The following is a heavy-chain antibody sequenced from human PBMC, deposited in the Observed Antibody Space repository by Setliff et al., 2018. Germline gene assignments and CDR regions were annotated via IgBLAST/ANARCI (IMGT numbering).Heavy chain of an antibody. CDR1: GYTFTSYG. Sequence: ASVKVSCKASGYTFTSYGISWVRQAPGQGLEWMGWISAYNGNTNYAQKLQGRVTMTTDTSTSTAYMELRSLRSDDTAVYYRAGDGQGNYNFWSGSYYYYGMDVWGQGTTVTVSS. D-gene: IGHD3-3*01. CDR3: AGDGQGNYNFWSGSYYYYGMDV. CDR2: ISAYNGNT. V-gene: IGHV1-18*01. J-gene: IGHJ6*02.